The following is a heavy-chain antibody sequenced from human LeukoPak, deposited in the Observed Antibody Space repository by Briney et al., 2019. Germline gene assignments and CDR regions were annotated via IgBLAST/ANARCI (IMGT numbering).Heavy chain of an antibody. V-gene: IGHV3-7*01. D-gene: IGHD2-2*01. CDR1: RFTFSTYW. Sequence: GGSLRLSCAASRFTFSTYWMSWVRQAPGKGLEWVANIKQDGSEKYYVDSVKGRFTISRDNAKNSLYLRMNSLRAEDTAVYYCARETDSTLFDYWGQGTLVTVSS. CDR2: IKQDGSEK. J-gene: IGHJ4*02. CDR3: ARETDSTLFDY.